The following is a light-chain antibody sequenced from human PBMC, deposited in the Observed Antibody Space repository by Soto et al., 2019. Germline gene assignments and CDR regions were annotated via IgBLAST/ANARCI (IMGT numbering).Light chain of an antibody. CDR1: QSISSW. CDR3: QQYNSYPYP. CDR2: DAS. J-gene: IGKJ2*01. Sequence: DIQMTQSPSTLSASVGDRVTITCRASQSISSWLAWYQQKPGKAPKLLIYDASSLESGVPSRFSGSGSGTEFTLTISTLQPNDFATYYSQQYNSYPYPFRQGTKLEIK. V-gene: IGKV1-5*01.